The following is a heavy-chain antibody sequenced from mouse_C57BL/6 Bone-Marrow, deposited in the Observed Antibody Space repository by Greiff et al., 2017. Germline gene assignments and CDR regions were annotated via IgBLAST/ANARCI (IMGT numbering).Heavy chain of an antibody. CDR1: GFNIKNTY. J-gene: IGHJ4*01. D-gene: IGHD2-5*01. V-gene: IGHV14-3*01. CDR3: ASPSLYYSNIYYAMDY. Sequence: EVQLQQSVAELVRPGASVKLSCTASGFNIKNTYMHWVKQRPEQGLEWIGRIDPANGNTKYAPKFQGKATITADTSSNTAYLQLSSLTSEDTAIYYCASPSLYYSNIYYAMDYWGQGTSVTVSS. CDR2: IDPANGNT.